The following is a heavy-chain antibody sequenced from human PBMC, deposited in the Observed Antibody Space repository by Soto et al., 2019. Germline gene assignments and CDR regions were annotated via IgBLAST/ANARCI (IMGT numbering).Heavy chain of an antibody. CDR2: IYYSGST. D-gene: IGHD2-15*01. Sequence: PSETLSLTCTVSGGSISSGGYYWSWIRQHPGKGLEWIGYIYYSGSTYYNPSLKSRVTISVDTSKNQFSLKLSSVTAADTAVYYCAREKHCSGGSCYSLYYYYMEVWGKGTTVTVSS. V-gene: IGHV4-31*03. CDR1: GGSISSGGYY. CDR3: AREKHCSGGSCYSLYYYYMEV. J-gene: IGHJ6*03.